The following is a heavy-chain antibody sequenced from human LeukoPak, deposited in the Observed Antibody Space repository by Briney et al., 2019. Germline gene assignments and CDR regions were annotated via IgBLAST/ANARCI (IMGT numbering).Heavy chain of an antibody. CDR2: ISNTSGSI. CDR3: ARVGSGYYKLDY. J-gene: IGHJ4*02. V-gene: IGHV3-48*01. CDR1: GFIFSSHS. D-gene: IGHD3-22*01. Sequence: GGSLRLSCAASGFIFSSHSMNWVRQAPGKGLEWVSYISNTSGSIQYADSVKGRFTISRDNAANSLYLQMSSLRVEDTAVYYCARVGSGYYKLDYWGQGSLVTVSA.